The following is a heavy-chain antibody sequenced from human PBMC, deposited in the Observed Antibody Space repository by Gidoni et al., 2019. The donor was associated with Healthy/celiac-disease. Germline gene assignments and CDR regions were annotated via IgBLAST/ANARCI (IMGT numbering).Heavy chain of an antibody. Sequence: QVQLVESGGGVVQPGRSLRLSCAASGFPFSRYGMHWVRQAPGKGLEWVAVISYDGSNKYYADSVKGRFTISRVNSKNTLYLQMNSLRAEDTAVYYCARESSSWYVYYYMDVWGKGTTVTVSS. CDR3: ARESSSWYVYYYMDV. J-gene: IGHJ6*03. CDR1: GFPFSRYG. D-gene: IGHD6-13*01. CDR2: ISYDGSNK. V-gene: IGHV3-30*03.